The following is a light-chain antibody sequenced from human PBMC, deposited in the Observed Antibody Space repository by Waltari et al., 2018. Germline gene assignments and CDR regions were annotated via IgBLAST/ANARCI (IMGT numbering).Light chain of an antibody. J-gene: IGLJ2*01. CDR1: NSDVGGFNY. CDR3: SSYAGSNLV. Sequence: QSALTQPPSASGSPGQSVIISCTGTNSDVGGFNYVSWYQQHPGKAPKLMVYQVTQRPSWVPVRVSGSKSGNTASLTVSGLQTEDEANYYCSSYAGSNLVFGGGTKLTVL. CDR2: QVT. V-gene: IGLV2-8*01.